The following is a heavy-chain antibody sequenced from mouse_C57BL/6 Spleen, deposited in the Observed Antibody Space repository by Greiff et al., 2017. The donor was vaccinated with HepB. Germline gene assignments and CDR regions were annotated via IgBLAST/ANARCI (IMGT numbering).Heavy chain of an antibody. CDR3: TTTVVGYFDY. D-gene: IGHD1-1*01. Sequence: EVQLQQSGAELVRPGASVKLSCTASGFNIKDDYMHWVKQRPEQGLEWIGWIDPENGDTEYASKFQGKATITADTSSNPAYLQLSSLTSEDTAVYDCTTTVVGYFDYWGQGTTLTVSS. V-gene: IGHV14-4*01. CDR1: GFNIKDDY. J-gene: IGHJ2*01. CDR2: IDPENGDT.